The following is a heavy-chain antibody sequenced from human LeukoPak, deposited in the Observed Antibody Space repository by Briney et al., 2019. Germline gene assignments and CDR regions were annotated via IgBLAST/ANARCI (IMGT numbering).Heavy chain of an antibody. CDR1: GFTFSSYA. D-gene: IGHD4-17*01. Sequence: GGSLRLSCAASGFTFSSYAMSWVRQAPGKGLEWVSTISGSGGSTYYADSVKGRFTISRDNSKNTLYVQMNSLRAEDTAVYYCAKSYGDLNNWFDPWGQGTLVTVSS. J-gene: IGHJ5*02. CDR2: ISGSGGST. V-gene: IGHV3-23*01. CDR3: AKSYGDLNNWFDP.